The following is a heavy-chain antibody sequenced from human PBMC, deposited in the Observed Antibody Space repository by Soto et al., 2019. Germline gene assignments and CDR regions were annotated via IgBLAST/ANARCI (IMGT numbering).Heavy chain of an antibody. CDR1: GGPFSSYA. Sequence: ASVKVSCKASGGPFSSYAISWVRQAPGQGLEWMGGIIPIFGTANYAQKFQGRVTITADESTSTAYMELSSLRSEDTAVYYCALFPLDSSGLIDFVYWGQGILGSVSS. D-gene: IGHD3-22*01. CDR3: ALFPLDSSGLIDFVY. V-gene: IGHV1-69*13. CDR2: IIPIFGTA. J-gene: IGHJ4*02.